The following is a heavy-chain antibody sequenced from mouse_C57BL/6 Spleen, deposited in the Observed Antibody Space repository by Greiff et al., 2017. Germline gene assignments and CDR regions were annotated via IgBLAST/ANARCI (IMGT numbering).Heavy chain of an antibody. D-gene: IGHD1-1*01. J-gene: IGHJ4*01. V-gene: IGHV5-9*01. CDR2: ISGGGGNT. CDR1: GFTFSSYT. CDR3: ARSPFYYYGSSYGDYYAMDY. Sequence: EVMLVESGGGLVKPGGSLKLSCAASGFTFSSYTMSWVRQTPEKRLEWVATISGGGGNTYYPDSVKGRFTISRDNAKNTLYLQMSSLRSEDTALYYCARSPFYYYGSSYGDYYAMDYWGQGTSVTVSS.